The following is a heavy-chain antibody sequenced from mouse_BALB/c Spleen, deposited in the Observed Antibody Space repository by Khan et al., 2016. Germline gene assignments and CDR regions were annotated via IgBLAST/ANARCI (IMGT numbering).Heavy chain of an antibody. CDR1: GYTFTNYG. V-gene: IGHV9-3-1*01. Sequence: QIQLVQSGPELKRPGKTVKISCKASGYTFTNYGINWVKQAPGKGLKWMGWINTYSGETTYADDFKGRFAFSLETSANTAYLQINNLKNEDTATYFGARYRYYYRSSKYLDVWGQGTTVTVSS. CDR2: INTYSGET. D-gene: IGHD1-1*01. J-gene: IGHJ1*01. CDR3: ARYRYYYRSSKYLDV.